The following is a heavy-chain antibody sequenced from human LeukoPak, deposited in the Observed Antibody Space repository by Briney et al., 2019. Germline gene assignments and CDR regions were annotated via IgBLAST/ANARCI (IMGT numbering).Heavy chain of an antibody. J-gene: IGHJ5*02. V-gene: IGHV1-18*01. Sequence: ASVQVSCKASGYTFSSYGISWVRQAPGQGLGWMGWISAYNGNTNYAQKLQGRVTMTTDTSTSTAYMELSSLRSEDTAVYYCAMYGDYGNWFDPWGQGTLVTVSS. D-gene: IGHD4-17*01. CDR3: AMYGDYGNWFDP. CDR2: ISAYNGNT. CDR1: GYTFSSYG.